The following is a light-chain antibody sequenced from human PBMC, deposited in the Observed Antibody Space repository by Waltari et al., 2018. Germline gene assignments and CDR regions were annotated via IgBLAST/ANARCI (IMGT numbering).Light chain of an antibody. CDR1: QDISNY. Sequence: EIHMTQSPSSLYASVGDRVTITCQASQDISNYLNWYQQKPGKAPKLLIYDASNLETGVPSRFSGSGSGTDFTFTISSLQPEDIATYYCQQYDNLPYTFGQGTKLEIK. CDR3: QQYDNLPYT. V-gene: IGKV1-33*01. CDR2: DAS. J-gene: IGKJ2*01.